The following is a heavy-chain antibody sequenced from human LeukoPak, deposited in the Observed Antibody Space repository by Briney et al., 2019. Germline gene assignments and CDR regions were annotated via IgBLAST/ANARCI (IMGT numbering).Heavy chain of an antibody. D-gene: IGHD3-22*01. CDR1: GFTFSSYG. V-gene: IGHV3-23*01. J-gene: IGHJ4*02. CDR2: ISGSGGST. CDR3: ARGGWNSHGYYYY. Sequence: PGGSPRLSCAASGFTFSSYGMSWVRQAPGKGLEWVSAISGSGGSTYYADSVKGRFTISRDNSKNTLYLQMNSLRAEDTAVYYCARGGWNSHGYYYYWGQGTLATVSS.